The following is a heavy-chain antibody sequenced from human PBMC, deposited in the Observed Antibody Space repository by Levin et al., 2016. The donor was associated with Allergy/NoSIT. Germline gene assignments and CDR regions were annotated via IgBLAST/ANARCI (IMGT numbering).Heavy chain of an antibody. J-gene: IGHJ4*02. Sequence: SETLSLTCAVYGGSFSGYYWSWIRQPPGKGLEWIGEINHSGSTNYNPSLKSRVTISVHTSTNQFSLKLSSVTAADTAVYYCASPSPGIAVAGIDYWGQGTLVTVSS. CDR1: GGSFSGYY. CDR3: ASPSPGIAVAGIDY. CDR2: INHSGST. D-gene: IGHD6-19*01. V-gene: IGHV4-34*01.